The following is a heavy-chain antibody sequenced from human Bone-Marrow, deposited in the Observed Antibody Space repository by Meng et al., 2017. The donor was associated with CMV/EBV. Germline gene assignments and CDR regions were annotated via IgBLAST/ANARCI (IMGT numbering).Heavy chain of an antibody. CDR3: ARGHELRFLEWLDC. CDR2: IYYSGST. D-gene: IGHD3-3*01. Sequence: SETLSLTCTVSGGSISSGDYYWSWIRQPPGKGLEWIGYIYYSGSTYYNPSLKSRVTILVDTSKNQFSLKLSSVTAADTAVYYCARGHELRFLEWLDCWGQGTLVTVSS. CDR1: GGSISSGDYY. V-gene: IGHV4-30-4*08. J-gene: IGHJ4*02.